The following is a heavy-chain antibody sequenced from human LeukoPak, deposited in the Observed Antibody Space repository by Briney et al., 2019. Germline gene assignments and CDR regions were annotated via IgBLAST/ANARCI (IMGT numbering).Heavy chain of an antibody. J-gene: IGHJ3*02. Sequence: ASVKVSCKASGYTFTSYDINWVRQATGQGLEWMGWMNPNSGNTGYAQKFQGRVTITRNTSISTAYMELSRLRSDDTAVYYCARAGVVGATLAFDIWGQGTMVTVSS. V-gene: IGHV1-8*03. CDR2: MNPNSGNT. D-gene: IGHD1-26*01. CDR1: GYTFTSYD. CDR3: ARAGVVGATLAFDI.